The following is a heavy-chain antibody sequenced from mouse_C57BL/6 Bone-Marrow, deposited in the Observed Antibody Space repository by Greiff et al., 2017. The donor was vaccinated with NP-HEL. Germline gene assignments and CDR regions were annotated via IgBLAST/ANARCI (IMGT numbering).Heavy chain of an antibody. CDR1: GFNIKDYY. CDR3: TTLVYYYGSSPYYFDY. Sequence: EVQLQQSGAELVRPGASVKLSCTASGFNIKDYYMHWVKQRPEQGLEWIGRIDPEDGDTEYAPQFQGKATMTADTSSNTAYLQLSSLTSEDTAVYYCTTLVYYYGSSPYYFDYWGQGTTLTVSS. V-gene: IGHV14-1*01. J-gene: IGHJ2*01. D-gene: IGHD1-1*01. CDR2: IDPEDGDT.